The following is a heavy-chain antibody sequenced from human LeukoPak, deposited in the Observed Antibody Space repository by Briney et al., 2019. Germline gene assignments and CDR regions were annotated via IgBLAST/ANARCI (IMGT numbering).Heavy chain of an antibody. Sequence: SETLSLTCSVSGGSISSFYWSWIRQPPGQGLEWIGYIFHTGSASYNPSLRSRVTMSVDTSKNQFSLRVTSVSAADTAAYYCARYGSGNTEFDYWGQGTLVTVSS. D-gene: IGHD3-10*01. CDR2: IFHTGSA. J-gene: IGHJ4*02. CDR3: ARYGSGNTEFDY. CDR1: GGSISSFY. V-gene: IGHV4-59*01.